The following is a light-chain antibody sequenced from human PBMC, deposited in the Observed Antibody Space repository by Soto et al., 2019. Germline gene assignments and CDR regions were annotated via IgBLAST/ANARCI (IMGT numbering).Light chain of an antibody. CDR3: VAWDDSLSGDV. V-gene: IGLV1-47*01. Sequence: QSVLTQPPSVSGTPGQRVNISCSGSSSNIGRDYVYWYQQFPGTAPKLLIYRGNQRPSGVPDRFSGSKSGTSASLAISGPRSGDESDYYCVAWDDSLSGDVFGTGTKLTAL. J-gene: IGLJ1*01. CDR2: RGN. CDR1: SSNIGRDY.